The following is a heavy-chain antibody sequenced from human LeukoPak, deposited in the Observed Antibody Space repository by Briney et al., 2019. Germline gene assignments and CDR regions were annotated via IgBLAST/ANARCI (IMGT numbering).Heavy chain of an antibody. CDR2: IYYSGST. V-gene: IGHV4-39*07. CDR3: ARGPITMVRGPMGYFDY. D-gene: IGHD3-10*01. Sequence: SETQSLTCTVSGDSISSSSYYWGWIRQPPGKGLQWIGSIYYSGSTYYNPSLKSRVTMSVDTSKNQFSLKLSSVAAADTAVYYCARGPITMVRGPMGYFDYWGQGTLVTVSS. J-gene: IGHJ4*02. CDR1: GDSISSSSYY.